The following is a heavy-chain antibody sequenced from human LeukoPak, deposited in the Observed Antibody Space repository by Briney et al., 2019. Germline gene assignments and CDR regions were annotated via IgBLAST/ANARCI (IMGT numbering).Heavy chain of an antibody. CDR3: ARGHVGQLWFVPGVAFDI. V-gene: IGHV4-59*01. Sequence: PSETLSLTCTVSGGSLSSYYWSWIRQPPGKGLEWIGYIYYSGSTNYNPSLKSRVTISVDTSKNQFSLKLSSVTAADTAVYYCARGHVGQLWFVPGVAFDIWGQGTMVTVSS. CDR1: GGSLSSYY. CDR2: IYYSGST. D-gene: IGHD5-18*01. J-gene: IGHJ3*02.